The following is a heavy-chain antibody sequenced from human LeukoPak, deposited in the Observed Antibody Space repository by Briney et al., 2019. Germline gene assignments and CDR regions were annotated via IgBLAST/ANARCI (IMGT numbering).Heavy chain of an antibody. CDR2: INHSGST. V-gene: IGHV4-34*01. J-gene: IGHJ4*02. CDR3: ARAVYGHSSAGIDY. D-gene: IGHD2-15*01. CDR1: GGSFSGYY. Sequence: SETLSLTCAVYGGSFSGYYWSWIRQPPGKGLEWIGEINHSGSTNYNPSLESRVTISVDTSKNQFSLKLSSVTAADTAVYYCARAVYGHSSAGIDYWGQGTLVTVSS.